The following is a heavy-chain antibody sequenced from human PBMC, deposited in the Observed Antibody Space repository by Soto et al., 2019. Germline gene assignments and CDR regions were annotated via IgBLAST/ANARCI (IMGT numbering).Heavy chain of an antibody. CDR1: GYTFTSYG. Sequence: QVQLVQSGAEVKKPGASVKVSCKASGYTFTSYGISWLRQAPGQGLEWMGWISAYHGNTNYAQKRQGRVTMTTGTSTSTADMELRSLRADDTAVEYCAREPGTRSDYWGQGTQATVSS. D-gene: IGHD3-10*01. CDR3: AREPGTRSDY. CDR2: ISAYHGNT. J-gene: IGHJ4*02. V-gene: IGHV1-18*01.